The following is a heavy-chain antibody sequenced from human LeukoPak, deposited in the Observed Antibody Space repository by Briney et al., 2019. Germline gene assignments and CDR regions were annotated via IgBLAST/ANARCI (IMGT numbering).Heavy chain of an antibody. J-gene: IGHJ2*01. CDR3: ARDRDSSGLRDFDL. D-gene: IGHD3-22*01. CDR1: GGSISSHY. CDR2: IYYSGNT. V-gene: IGHV4-59*11. Sequence: SETLSLTCTVSGGSISSHYWSWIRQPPGKGLEWIGYIYYSGNTNYNPSLKSRVSISIDTSKNQSSLQLSSVTAADTAVYYCARDRDSSGLRDFDLWGRGTLVTVSA.